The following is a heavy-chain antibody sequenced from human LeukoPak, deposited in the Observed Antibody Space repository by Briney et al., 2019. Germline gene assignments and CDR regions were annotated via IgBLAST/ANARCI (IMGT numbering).Heavy chain of an antibody. CDR2: IYSGGST. Sequence: QTGGSLRLSCAASGFTVSSNYMSWVRQAPGKGLEWGSVIYSGGSTYYADSVKGRFTISRDNSKNTLYLQMNSLRAEDTAVYYCARDMSTRVTPISYAFDVWGQGTMVTVSS. CDR1: GFTVSSNY. J-gene: IGHJ3*01. CDR3: ARDMSTRVTPISYAFDV. D-gene: IGHD4-23*01. V-gene: IGHV3-53*01.